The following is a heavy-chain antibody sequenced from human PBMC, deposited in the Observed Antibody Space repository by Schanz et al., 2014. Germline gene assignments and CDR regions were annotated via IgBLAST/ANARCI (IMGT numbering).Heavy chain of an antibody. D-gene: IGHD3-10*01. J-gene: IGHJ4*02. Sequence: EVQLLESGGGLVQPGGSLRLSCAASGFTFTNYAMSWVRQAPEKGLEWVSAISGGGGTTYYADSVKGRFTISRDNAKNSLYLQMNSLRAEDTAVYHCVSTGSYSSYASWGQGTLVTVSS. CDR1: GFTFTNYA. CDR3: VSTGSYSSYAS. CDR2: ISGGGGTT. V-gene: IGHV3-23*01.